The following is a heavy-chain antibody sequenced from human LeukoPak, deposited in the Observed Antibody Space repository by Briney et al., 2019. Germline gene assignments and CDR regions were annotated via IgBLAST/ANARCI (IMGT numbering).Heavy chain of an antibody. V-gene: IGHV1-24*01. D-gene: IGHD3-10*01. CDR3: ARSMSNMVRVPLYFDY. J-gene: IGHJ4*02. CDR2: FDPEDGET. Sequence: ASVKVSCKVSGYTLTELSMHWVRQAPGKGLEWMGGFDPEDGETIYAQKFQGRVTMTEDTSTDTAYMELSSLRSEDTAVYYCARSMSNMVRVPLYFDYWGQGTLVTVSS. CDR1: GYTLTELS.